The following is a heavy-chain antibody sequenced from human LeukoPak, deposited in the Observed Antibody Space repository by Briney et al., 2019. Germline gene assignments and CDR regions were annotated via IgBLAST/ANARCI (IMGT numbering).Heavy chain of an antibody. CDR2: IWYDGSNK. V-gene: IGHV3-33*06. D-gene: IGHD3-16*01. CDR3: AKQGGDNAFDI. CDR1: GFTFSNSG. J-gene: IGHJ3*02. Sequence: GGSLRLSCTASGFTFSNSGMHWVRQAPGKGLEWVAVIWYDGSNKYYADPVKGRFSISRDNSKNTLHLQMNSLRAEDTAVYYCAKQGGDNAFDIWGQGTMVTVSS.